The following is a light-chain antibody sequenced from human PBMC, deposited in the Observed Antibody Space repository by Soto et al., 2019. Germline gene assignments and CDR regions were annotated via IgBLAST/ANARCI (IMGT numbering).Light chain of an antibody. CDR3: QQSYSTPF. CDR1: QSISSY. J-gene: IGKJ5*01. CDR2: GAS. V-gene: IGKV1-39*01. Sequence: DIQMTQSPSSLSASVGDRVTIPCRASQSISSYLNWYQQKPGKAPKLLIYGASSLQSGVPSRFSGSGSGTDFTLTISSLQPEDFATYYCQQSYSTPFFGQGTRLEIK.